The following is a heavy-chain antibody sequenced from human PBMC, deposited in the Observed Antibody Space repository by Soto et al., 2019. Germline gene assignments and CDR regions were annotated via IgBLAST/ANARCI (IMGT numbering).Heavy chain of an antibody. Sequence: ASVKVSCKASGGTFSSYAISWVRQAPGQGLEWMGGIIPIFGTANYAQKFQGRVTITADESTSTAYMELSSLKSGDTAVYYCARGGTMITYGGGLNWFDPWGQGTLVTVSS. CDR2: IIPIFGTA. CDR1: GGTFSSYA. D-gene: IGHD3-16*01. V-gene: IGHV1-69*13. CDR3: ARGGTMITYGGGLNWFDP. J-gene: IGHJ5*02.